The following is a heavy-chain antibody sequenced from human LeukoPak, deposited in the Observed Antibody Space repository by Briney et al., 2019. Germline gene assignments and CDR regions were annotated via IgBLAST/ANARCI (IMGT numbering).Heavy chain of an antibody. CDR1: GFTFSSYW. Sequence: GGSLRLSCAASGFTFSSYWMSWVRQAPGKGLEWVAHIKQDGSEKYYVDSVKGRFTISRDNAKNSMYLQMNSQRAEDTAAYYCTRDAVFVSSPDYYYYMDVWGTGTTVTVSS. V-gene: IGHV3-7*01. CDR2: IKQDGSEK. CDR3: TRDAVFVSSPDYYYYMDV. J-gene: IGHJ6*03. D-gene: IGHD6-19*01.